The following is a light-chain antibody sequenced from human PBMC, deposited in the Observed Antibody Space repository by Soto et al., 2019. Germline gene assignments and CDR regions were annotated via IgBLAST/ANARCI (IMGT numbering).Light chain of an antibody. J-gene: IGKJ4*01. CDR2: AAS. CDR1: QGISSY. CDR3: QHYYSYPRT. Sequence: AIRMTQSPSSLSASTGDRVTITCRASQGISSYLACYQQKPGKAPKLLIYAASTLQSGVPSRFSGSGSGTDFTLTISCLQSEDFATYYCQHYYSYPRTFGGGTNVEIK. V-gene: IGKV1-8*01.